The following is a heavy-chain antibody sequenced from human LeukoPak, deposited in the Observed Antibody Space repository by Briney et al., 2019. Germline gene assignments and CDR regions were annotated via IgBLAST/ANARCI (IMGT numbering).Heavy chain of an antibody. CDR1: GGSFSGYY. J-gene: IGHJ5*02. CDR3: ARGHRGAAAGTWAWFDP. Sequence: SETLSLTCAVYGGSFSGYYWSWIRQPPGKGLEWIGEINHSGSTNYNPSLKSRVTISVDTSKNQFSLKLSSVTAADTAVYYCARGHRGAAAGTWAWFDPWGRGTLVTVSS. V-gene: IGHV4-34*01. D-gene: IGHD6-13*01. CDR2: INHSGST.